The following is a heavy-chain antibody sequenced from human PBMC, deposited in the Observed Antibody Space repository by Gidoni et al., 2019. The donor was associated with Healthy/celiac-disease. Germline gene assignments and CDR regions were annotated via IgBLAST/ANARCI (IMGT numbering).Heavy chain of an antibody. D-gene: IGHD6-19*01. J-gene: IGHJ4*02. CDR1: GFTFTSSA. Sequence: MQLVQSGTEVKKPGTSVKVSCKASGFTFTSSAMQCVRQARGQRLVWIGWIVVGSGNTNYAQKFQERVTITRDMSTSTAYMELSSLRSEDTAVYYCAAGVGSGWEIDYWGQGTLVTVSS. CDR2: IVVGSGNT. V-gene: IGHV1-58*02. CDR3: AAGVGSGWEIDY.